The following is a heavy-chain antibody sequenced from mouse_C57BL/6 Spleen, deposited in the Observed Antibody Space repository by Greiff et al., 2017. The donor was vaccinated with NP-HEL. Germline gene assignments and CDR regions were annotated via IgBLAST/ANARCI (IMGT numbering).Heavy chain of an antibody. D-gene: IGHD2-4*01. CDR2: INPSTGGT. V-gene: IGHV1-42*01. Sequence: VQLKESGPELVKPGASVKISCKASGYSFTGYYMNWVKQSPEKSLEWIGEINPSTGGTTYNQKFKAKATLTVDKSSSTAYMQLKSLTSEDSAVYYCARSGLRRGLFAYWGQGTLVTVSA. J-gene: IGHJ3*01. CDR3: ARSGLRRGLFAY. CDR1: GYSFTGYY.